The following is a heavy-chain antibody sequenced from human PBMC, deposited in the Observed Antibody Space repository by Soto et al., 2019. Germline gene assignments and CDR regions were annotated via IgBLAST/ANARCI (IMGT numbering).Heavy chain of an antibody. CDR1: GVSITSGAYY. D-gene: IGHD4-17*01. J-gene: IGHJ3*01. Sequence: QVQLQESGPGLVKPSQTLSLTCTLSGVSITSGAYYWTWVRQHPGKGLEWIGYIYYNGNTYFSPSLKSRLTISIDTSKNQFSLKLGSVTAADTAIYYCARARLRAVYAFDFWGQGTMVTVSS. CDR3: ARARLRAVYAFDF. CDR2: IYYNGNT. V-gene: IGHV4-31*03.